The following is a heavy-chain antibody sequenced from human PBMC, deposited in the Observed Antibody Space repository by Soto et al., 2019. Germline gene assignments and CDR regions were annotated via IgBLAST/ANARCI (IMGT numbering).Heavy chain of an antibody. Sequence: PGGSLRLSCAASGFTFSSYSMNWFRQAPGKGLEWVSSISSSSSYIYYADSVKGRFTISRDNAKNSLYLQMNSLRAEDTAVYYCARESDGYNPDFDYWGQGTLVTVSS. D-gene: IGHD5-12*01. J-gene: IGHJ4*02. V-gene: IGHV3-21*01. CDR3: ARESDGYNPDFDY. CDR2: ISSSSSYI. CDR1: GFTFSSYS.